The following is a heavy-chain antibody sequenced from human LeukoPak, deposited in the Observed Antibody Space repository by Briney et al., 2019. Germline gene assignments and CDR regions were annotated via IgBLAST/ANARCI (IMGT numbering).Heavy chain of an antibody. CDR2: IKQDGSEK. CDR1: GFTVSSNY. Sequence: PGGSLRLSCAASGFTVSSNYMSWVRQAPGKGLEWVANIKQDGSEKYYVDSVKGRFTISRDNAKNSLYLQMNSLRAEDTAVYYCARDTAAAGTLFDYWGQGTLVTVSS. V-gene: IGHV3-7*01. D-gene: IGHD6-13*01. J-gene: IGHJ4*02. CDR3: ARDTAAAGTLFDY.